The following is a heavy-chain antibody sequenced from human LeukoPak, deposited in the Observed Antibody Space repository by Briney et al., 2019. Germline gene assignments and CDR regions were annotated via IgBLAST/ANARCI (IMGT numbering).Heavy chain of an antibody. V-gene: IGHV1-46*01. CDR1: GYTFTNYF. Sequence: ASVKVSCKESGYTFTNYFMHWVRQAPGQGLEWMGMINPNGGSTGYAQKSLGRVTMTRDTSTSTVYMELSSLRSEDTAVYYCARDKGVVRGVISYFDYWGQGTLVTVSS. J-gene: IGHJ4*02. D-gene: IGHD3-10*01. CDR3: ARDKGVVRGVISYFDY. CDR2: INPNGGST.